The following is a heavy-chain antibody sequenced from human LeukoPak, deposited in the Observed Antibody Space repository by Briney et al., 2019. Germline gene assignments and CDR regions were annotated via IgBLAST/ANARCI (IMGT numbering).Heavy chain of an antibody. Sequence: PGGSLRLSCAASGFTFSSYWMNWVRQAPGKGLEWVANIKPDGSEQYYVDSMKGRFTISRDNAKNSLYLQMNSLRAEDTAIYYCAKAFSFGSGYFYSTFDYWGQGTLVTVSS. CDR2: IKPDGSEQ. D-gene: IGHD3-10*01. V-gene: IGHV3-7*05. CDR3: AKAFSFGSGYFYSTFDY. CDR1: GFTFSSYW. J-gene: IGHJ4*02.